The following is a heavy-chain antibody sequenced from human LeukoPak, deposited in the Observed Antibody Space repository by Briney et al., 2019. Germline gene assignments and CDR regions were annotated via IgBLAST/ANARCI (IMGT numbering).Heavy chain of an antibody. D-gene: IGHD6-19*01. CDR3: ARGLEWLVPNY. CDR2: INHSGST. J-gene: IGHJ4*02. V-gene: IGHV4-34*01. Sequence: PSETLSLTCAVYGGSFSGYYWSWIRQPPGKGLVWIGEINHSGSTNYNPSLKSRVTISVDTSKNQFSLKLSSVTAADTAVYYCARGLEWLVPNYWGQGTLVTVSS. CDR1: GGSFSGYY.